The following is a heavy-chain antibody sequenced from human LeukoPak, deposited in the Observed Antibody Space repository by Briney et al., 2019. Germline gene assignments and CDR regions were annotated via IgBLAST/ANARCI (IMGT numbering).Heavy chain of an antibody. Sequence: ASVKVSCKASGYTFTNYAMNWVRQAPGQGLEWMGWISAYNGNTNYAQKFQGRVTMTTDTSTSTGYMELRSLRSDDTAVHYCARVNRVRNYNDYSGLIDYWGQGTLVTVSS. D-gene: IGHD3-22*01. CDR2: ISAYNGNT. CDR1: GYTFTNYA. J-gene: IGHJ4*02. V-gene: IGHV1-18*01. CDR3: ARVNRVRNYNDYSGLIDY.